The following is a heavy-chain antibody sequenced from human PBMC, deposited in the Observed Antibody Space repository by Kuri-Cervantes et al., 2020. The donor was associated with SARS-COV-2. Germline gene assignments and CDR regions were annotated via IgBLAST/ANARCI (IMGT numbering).Heavy chain of an antibody. Sequence: SVKVSCKASGGTFSSYAISWVRQAPGQGLEWMGGIIPIFGTANYAQKFQGRVTMTTDTSTSTAYMELRSLRSDDTAVYYCARVYYDSSVPTGYYGMDAWGQGTTVTVSS. D-gene: IGHD3-22*01. CDR1: GGTFSSYA. V-gene: IGHV1-69*05. CDR3: ARVYYDSSVPTGYYGMDA. J-gene: IGHJ6*02. CDR2: IIPIFGTA.